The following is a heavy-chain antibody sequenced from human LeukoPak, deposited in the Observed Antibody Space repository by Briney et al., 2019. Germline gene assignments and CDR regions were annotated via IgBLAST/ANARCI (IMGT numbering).Heavy chain of an antibody. Sequence: PGGSLRLSCAASGFTFSSYAMSWVRQAPGKGLEWVSAISGSGGSTYYADSVKGRFTISRDNSKNTLYLQMDSLRAEDTAVYYCAKDRDYGDSLDAFDIWGQGTMVTVSS. J-gene: IGHJ3*02. CDR3: AKDRDYGDSLDAFDI. CDR2: ISGSGGST. V-gene: IGHV3-23*01. CDR1: GFTFSSYA. D-gene: IGHD4-17*01.